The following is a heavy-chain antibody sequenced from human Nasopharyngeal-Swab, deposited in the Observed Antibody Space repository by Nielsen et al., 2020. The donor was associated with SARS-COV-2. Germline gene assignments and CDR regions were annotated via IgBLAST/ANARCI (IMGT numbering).Heavy chain of an antibody. V-gene: IGHV3-49*04. Sequence: GGSLRLSCTASGFTFGDYAMSWVRQAPGKGLEWVGFIRSKAYGGTTGYAASVKGRFTISRDDSKNIAYLQMNSLKTEDTAVYYCTSITMVRGLFDYWGQGTLATVSS. CDR3: TSITMVRGLFDY. CDR2: IRSKAYGGTT. CDR1: GFTFGDYA. D-gene: IGHD3-10*01. J-gene: IGHJ4*02.